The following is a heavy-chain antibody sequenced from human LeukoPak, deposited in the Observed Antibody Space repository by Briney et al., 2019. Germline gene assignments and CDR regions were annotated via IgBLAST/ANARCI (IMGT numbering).Heavy chain of an antibody. D-gene: IGHD3-22*01. J-gene: IGHJ6*02. CDR2: MNPNSGNT. CDR3: ARDGGSGFYYYYGMDV. V-gene: IGHV1-8*01. Sequence: ASVKVSCKASGYTFTSYDINWVRQATGQGLEWMGWMNPNSGNTGYAQKFQGRVTMTRNTSISTAYMERSSLRSEDTAVYYCARDGGSGFYYYYGMDVWGQGTTVTVSS. CDR1: GYTFTSYD.